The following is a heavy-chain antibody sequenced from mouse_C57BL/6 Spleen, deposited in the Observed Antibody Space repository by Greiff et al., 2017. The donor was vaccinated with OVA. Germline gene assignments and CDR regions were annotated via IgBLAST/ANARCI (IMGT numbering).Heavy chain of an antibody. V-gene: IGHV1-82*01. D-gene: IGHD2-3*01. CDR1: GYAFSSSW. CDR2: IYPGDGDT. CDR3: ARQLGDGYYSY. Sequence: QVQLQQSGPELVKPGASVKISCKASGYAFSSSWMNWVKQRPGKGLEWIGRIYPGDGDTNYNGKFKGKATLTADKSSSTAYMQLSSLTSEDSAVYFCARQLGDGYYSYWGKGTLVTVSA. J-gene: IGHJ3*01.